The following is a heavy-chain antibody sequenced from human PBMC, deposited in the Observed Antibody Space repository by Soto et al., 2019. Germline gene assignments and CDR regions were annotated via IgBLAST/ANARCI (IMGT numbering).Heavy chain of an antibody. D-gene: IGHD3-3*01. CDR2: GLRPDYT. J-gene: IGHJ4*02. CDR3: ARHETIFGVVVN. V-gene: IGHV4-59*08. CDR1: GGSINDYY. Sequence: SETLSLTCTVSGGSINDYYWSWTRQPPGKGLEWIAYGLRPDYTGYNPSLRNRVTISSDTSKNQFSLRLISVTAADTAVYYCARHETIFGVVVNWGQGTLVTVSS.